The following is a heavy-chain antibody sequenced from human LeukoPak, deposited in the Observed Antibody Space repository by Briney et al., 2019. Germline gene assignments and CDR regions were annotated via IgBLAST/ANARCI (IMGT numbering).Heavy chain of an antibody. CDR1: GGSISSYY. CDR2: IYYSGST. CDR3: ARVRSGSYYYYYGMDV. V-gene: IGHV4-59*01. J-gene: IGHJ6*02. D-gene: IGHD1-26*01. Sequence: SETLSLTCTASGGSISSYYWSWIRQPPGQGLEWTAYIYYSGSTNYNPSLKSRVTISVDTSKNQFSLKLSSVTAADTAVYYCARVRSGSYYYYYGMDVWGQGTTVTVSS.